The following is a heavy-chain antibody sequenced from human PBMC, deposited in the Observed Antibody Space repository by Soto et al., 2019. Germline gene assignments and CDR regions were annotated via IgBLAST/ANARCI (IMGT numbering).Heavy chain of an antibody. V-gene: IGHV3-23*01. CDR2: ITSSGGTT. Sequence: EVQLLESGGGLVPPGGSLRLSCAASGFTFSSYTMNWVRQAPVKGLEWVSAITSSGGTTYYADSVKGRFTVSRDNSENTLYLQMNSLSAEDTAEYYCAKDRGGRAIFGVVIIDGMDVWGQGTTVTVSS. CDR3: AKDRGGRAIFGVVIIDGMDV. CDR1: GFTFSSYT. J-gene: IGHJ6*02. D-gene: IGHD3-3*01.